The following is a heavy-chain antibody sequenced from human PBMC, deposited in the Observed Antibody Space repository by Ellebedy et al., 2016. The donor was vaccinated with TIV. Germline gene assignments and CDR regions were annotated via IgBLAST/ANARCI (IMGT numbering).Heavy chain of an antibody. V-gene: IGHV6-1*01. CDR2: TYYRSKWYN. J-gene: IGHJ3*02. CDR3: ARGRYSAFDI. Sequence: MPSETLSLTCAISGDSLSTNGVARNWIRQSPSRGLEWLGRTYYRSKWYNDYAVSVKSRITVNPDTSKNQFSLQLRSVSPEDTAVYFCARGRYSAFDIWGQGTMVTVSS. CDR1: GDSLSTNGVA. D-gene: IGHD2-15*01.